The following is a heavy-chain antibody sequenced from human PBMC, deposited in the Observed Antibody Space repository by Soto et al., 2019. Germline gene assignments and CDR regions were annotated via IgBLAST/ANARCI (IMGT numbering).Heavy chain of an antibody. CDR3: AKGLYDFWSGYYRYYYYGMDV. D-gene: IGHD3-3*01. Sequence: GGSLRLSCAASGFTFSSYAMSWVRQAPGKGLEWVSAISGSGGSTYYADSVKGRFTISRDNSKNTLYLQMNSLRAEDTAVYYCAKGLYDFWSGYYRYYYYGMDVWGQGTTVTVSS. CDR2: ISGSGGST. CDR1: GFTFSSYA. J-gene: IGHJ6*02. V-gene: IGHV3-23*01.